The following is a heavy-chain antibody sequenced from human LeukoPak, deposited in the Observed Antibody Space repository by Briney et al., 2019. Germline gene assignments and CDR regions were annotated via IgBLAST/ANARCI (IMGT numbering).Heavy chain of an antibody. CDR1: GFSFRTHW. CDR3: AKGRGTAVTSAANY. V-gene: IGHV3-7*05. Sequence: PGGSLRLSCAASGFSFRTHWMSWVRQAPGKGLEWVANINQDGRKKFYVDSVEGRFTISRDDAKTSLFLQMNSLRAEDTAVYYCAKGRGTAVTSAANYWGQGTLVTVSS. CDR2: INQDGRKK. J-gene: IGHJ4*02. D-gene: IGHD4-17*01.